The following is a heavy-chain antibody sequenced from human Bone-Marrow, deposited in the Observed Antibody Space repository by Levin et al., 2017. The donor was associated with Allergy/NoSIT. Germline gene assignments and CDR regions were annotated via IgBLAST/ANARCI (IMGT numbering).Heavy chain of an antibody. J-gene: IGHJ6*02. V-gene: IGHV4-30-4*01. CDR3: ARDSTTAPAQYYGIDV. D-gene: IGHD2-2*01. CDR1: GASVSFGDFY. CDR2: IYHSGTT. Sequence: SQTLSLTCSVSGASVSFGDFYWSWIRQAPGKGLEWIGYIYHSGTTYYNPSLQGRVSISADRSKNQFSLRLDSLTAADTAVYYCARDSTTAPAQYYGIDVWGQGTTVTVSS.